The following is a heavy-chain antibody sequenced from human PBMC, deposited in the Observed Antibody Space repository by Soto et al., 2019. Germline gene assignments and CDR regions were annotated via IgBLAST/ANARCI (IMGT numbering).Heavy chain of an antibody. J-gene: IGHJ5*02. Sequence: GGSLRLSCAASGFTFSSYAMHWVRQAPGKGLEYVSTISSNGGSTNYANYVKGRFTISGDNSKNTLYLQMGSLRAEDTAVYYCAKDQLYIRGVIHNWFDP. CDR3: AKDQLYIRGVIHNWFDP. CDR2: ISSNGGST. CDR1: GFTFSSYA. V-gene: IGHV3-64*01. D-gene: IGHD3-10*02.